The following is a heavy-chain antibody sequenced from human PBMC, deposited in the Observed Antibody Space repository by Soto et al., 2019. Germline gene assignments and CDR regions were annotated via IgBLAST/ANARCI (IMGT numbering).Heavy chain of an antibody. CDR3: ARDEVPAANRLDP. CDR1: GYIFINYG. J-gene: IGHJ5*02. D-gene: IGHD2-2*01. Sequence: ASVKVSCKASGYIFINYGITWVRQAPGQGLEWMGWISGYNGNTNHAQKFQGRVTMTTDTSTSTAYMELRSLGFDDTAVYYCARDEVPAANRLDPWGQGTLVTVSS. V-gene: IGHV1-18*01. CDR2: ISGYNGNT.